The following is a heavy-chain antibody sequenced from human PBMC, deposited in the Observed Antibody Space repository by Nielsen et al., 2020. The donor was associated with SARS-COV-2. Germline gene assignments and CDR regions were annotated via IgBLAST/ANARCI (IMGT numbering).Heavy chain of an antibody. CDR3: AIPAFVVLPAATWFDT. Sequence: SETLSLTCTVAGDSVSSSNFYWAWIRQSPGKGLEWIGTSFFGGTNYYNPALKRRVSISLDTSKNQVSLRLTSVTAADTAMYYCAIPAFVVLPAATWFDTWGQGVSVTVSS. J-gene: IGHJ5*02. D-gene: IGHD2-2*01. CDR1: GDSVSSSNFY. CDR2: SFFGGTN. V-gene: IGHV4-39*01.